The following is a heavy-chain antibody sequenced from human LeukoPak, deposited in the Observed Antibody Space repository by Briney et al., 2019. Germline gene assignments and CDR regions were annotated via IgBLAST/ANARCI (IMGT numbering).Heavy chain of an antibody. CDR3: AKNVVTVDRGADHDAFDI. V-gene: IGHV3-23*01. CDR1: GFTFSSYA. CDR2: ISGSGGST. J-gene: IGHJ3*02. Sequence: RGSLRLSCAASGFTFSSYAMSWVRQAPGKGLEWVSAISGSGGSTYYADSVKGRFTISRDNSKNTLYLQMNSLRAEDTAVYYCAKNVVTVDRGADHDAFDIWGQGTMVTVSS. D-gene: IGHD2-21*02.